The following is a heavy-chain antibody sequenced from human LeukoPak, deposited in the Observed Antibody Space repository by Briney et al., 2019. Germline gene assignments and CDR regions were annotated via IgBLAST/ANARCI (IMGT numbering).Heavy chain of an antibody. Sequence: SETLSLTCTVSGGSISTYYWSWIRQPPGRALEWIGYIYHGGSTNYNPSLKSRVIISVDTSKNQFSLKLSSVTAADTAVYYCARDYDYVWGSYHAFDIWGQGTMVTVSS. V-gene: IGHV4-59*01. CDR1: GGSISTYY. CDR2: IYHGGST. CDR3: ARDYDYVWGSYHAFDI. J-gene: IGHJ3*02. D-gene: IGHD3-16*02.